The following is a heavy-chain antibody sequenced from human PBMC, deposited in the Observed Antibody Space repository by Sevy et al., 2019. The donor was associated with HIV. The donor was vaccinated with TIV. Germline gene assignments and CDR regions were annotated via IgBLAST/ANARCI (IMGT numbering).Heavy chain of an antibody. CDR3: VKHPLTGSSGWFGSAFDI. CDR1: GFTFSSYA. CDR2: ISSNGGST. Sequence: GGSLRLSCSASGFTFSSYAMHWVRQAPGKGLEYVSAISSNGGSTYYADSVKGRFTISRDNSKNTLYLQMSSLRAEDTAVYYCVKHPLTGSSGWFGSAFDIWGQGTMVTVSS. D-gene: IGHD6-19*01. V-gene: IGHV3-64D*06. J-gene: IGHJ3*02.